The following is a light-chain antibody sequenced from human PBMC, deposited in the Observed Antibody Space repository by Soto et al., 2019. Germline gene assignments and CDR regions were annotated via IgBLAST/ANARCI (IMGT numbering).Light chain of an antibody. CDR1: QYIRNY. J-gene: IGKJ4*01. Sequence: DIQMTQSPSSLSASEGDRVTITCRASQYIRNYLGWYQQKPGQAPKSLIYAASSLQSGVPSKFSGSGSGTDFTLTISSLQPEDFATYYCQQYISYPLSFGGGTKVEIK. CDR3: QQYISYPLS. V-gene: IGKV1-16*02. CDR2: AAS.